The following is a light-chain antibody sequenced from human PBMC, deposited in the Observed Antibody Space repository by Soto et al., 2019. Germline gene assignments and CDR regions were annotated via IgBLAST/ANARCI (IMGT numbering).Light chain of an antibody. CDR1: SSDIGAYNY. V-gene: IGLV2-14*01. Sequence: QSVRTQPASVSVSPGQSITISCIGTSSDIGAYNYVSWYQQHPGKVPKLMIYEVTNRPSGLSNRFSGSKSGNTASLTISGLQADDEADYFCSSYTSTSTLYVFGTGTKVTVL. J-gene: IGLJ1*01. CDR3: SSYTSTSTLYV. CDR2: EVT.